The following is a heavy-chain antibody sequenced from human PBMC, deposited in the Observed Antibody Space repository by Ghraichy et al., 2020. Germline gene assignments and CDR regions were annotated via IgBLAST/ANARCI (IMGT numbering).Heavy chain of an antibody. J-gene: IGHJ4*02. D-gene: IGHD6-13*01. CDR1: GGSITSSSSY. Sequence: SETLSLTCTVSGGSITSSSSYWGWIRQPPGKGLEWIGTIYYRGSTYFNPSLKSRVTISVDTSENQFSLKVNSVTAADTAVYYCARRIAAAGTYYFDYWGQGMLVTVSS. CDR2: IYYRGST. V-gene: IGHV4-39*01. CDR3: ARRIAAAGTYYFDY.